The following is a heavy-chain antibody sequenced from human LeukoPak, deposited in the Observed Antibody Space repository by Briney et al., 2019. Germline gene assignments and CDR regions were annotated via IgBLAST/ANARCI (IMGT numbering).Heavy chain of an antibody. CDR1: GGSFSGYY. CDR3: ARGRYCSSTSCYTFDI. Sequence: SETLSLTCAVYGGSFSGYYWSWIRQPPGKGLEWIGEINHSGSTIYNPSLKSRVTISVDTSKNQFSLKLSSVTAADTAVYYCARGRYCSSTSCYTFDIWGQGTMVTVSS. J-gene: IGHJ3*02. CDR2: INHSGST. D-gene: IGHD2-2*02. V-gene: IGHV4-34*01.